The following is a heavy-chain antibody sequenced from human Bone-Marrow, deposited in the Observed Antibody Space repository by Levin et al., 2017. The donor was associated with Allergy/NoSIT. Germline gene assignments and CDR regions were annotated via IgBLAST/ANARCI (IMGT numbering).Heavy chain of an antibody. Sequence: LSLTCGASGFNFDDYAMHWVRQAPGKGLEWVSGISWNSDKAGYADSVKGRFTISRDNAKNSLYLQMDSLGVEDTALYYCAKDGESTVTRSYYLHYWGQGTLVTVS. D-gene: IGHD4-17*01. V-gene: IGHV3-9*01. CDR1: GFNFDDYA. J-gene: IGHJ4*02. CDR2: ISWNSDKA. CDR3: AKDGESTVTRSYYLHY.